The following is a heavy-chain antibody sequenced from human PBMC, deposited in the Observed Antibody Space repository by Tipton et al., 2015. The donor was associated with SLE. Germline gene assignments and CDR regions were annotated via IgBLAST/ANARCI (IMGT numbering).Heavy chain of an antibody. D-gene: IGHD6-25*01. J-gene: IGHJ4*02. CDR1: GFILGDYS. CDR3: ARDKAADY. CDR2: ISSRSTTI. Sequence: GSLRLSCAASGFILGDYSMNWVRQAPGRGLEWISYISSRSTTISYADSVKGRFTISRDNAKKSLYLQMNSLRDDDTAVYYCARDKAADYWGQGTLVTVSS. V-gene: IGHV3-48*02.